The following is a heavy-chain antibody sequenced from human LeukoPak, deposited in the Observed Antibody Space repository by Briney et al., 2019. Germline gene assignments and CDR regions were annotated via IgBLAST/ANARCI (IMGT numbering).Heavy chain of an antibody. V-gene: IGHV3-43*02. CDR3: AKDTRFSVTDLDY. D-gene: IGHD3-10*01. J-gene: IGHJ4*02. CDR2: ISGDGGTT. CDR1: GFTFDDYA. Sequence: GGSLRLSCAASGFTFDDYAMRWVRQAPGKGLEWVSLISGDGGTTYYADPVKGRFTISRDNSKNSLYLQMNSLTTEDTALYYCAKDTRFSVTDLDYWGQGTLVTVSS.